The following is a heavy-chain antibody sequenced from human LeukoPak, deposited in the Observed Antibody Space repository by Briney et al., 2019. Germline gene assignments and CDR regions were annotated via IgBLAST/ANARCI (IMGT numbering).Heavy chain of an antibody. D-gene: IGHD3-9*01. CDR3: ARDRYFDWLNTGENAGSMAY. CDR2: IKPDGSEK. J-gene: IGHJ4*02. V-gene: IGHV3-7*01. CDR1: GFTFSTYW. Sequence: GGSLRLSCAASGFTFSTYWMTWVRQAPGKGLEWVANIKPDGSEKYYVDSAKGRFTISRDNAKNSLYLQMNSLRAEDTAVYYCARDRYFDWLNTGENAGSMAYWGQGTLVTVSS.